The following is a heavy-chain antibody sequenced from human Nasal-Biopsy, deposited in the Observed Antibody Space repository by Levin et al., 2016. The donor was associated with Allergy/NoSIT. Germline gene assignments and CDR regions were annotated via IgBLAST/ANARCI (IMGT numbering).Heavy chain of an antibody. V-gene: IGHV1-69*02. D-gene: IGHD2-15*01. CDR1: GGTFSGYS. CDR2: TTPIDRQS. Sequence: SVKVSCKFSGGTFSGYSITWVRQAPGQGLEWMGMTTPIDRQSKYSQRFQSRATISADKSTSTAYMELSSLRPEDTAVYYCARLSDPPWSAGVVPAAWFIYGMDAWGQGTTVTVSS. J-gene: IGHJ6*02. CDR3: ARLSDPPWSAGVVPAAWFIYGMDA.